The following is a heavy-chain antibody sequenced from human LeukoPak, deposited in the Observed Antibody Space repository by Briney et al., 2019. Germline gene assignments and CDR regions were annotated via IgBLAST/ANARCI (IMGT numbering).Heavy chain of an antibody. CDR3: ARGLTMPQRPFDY. CDR1: GGSFSVYY. J-gene: IGHJ4*02. D-gene: IGHD1-1*01. CDR2: INHSGST. Sequence: SETLSLTCAVYGGSFSVYYWSWIRQPPGKGLEWIGEINHSGSTNYNPSLKSRVTISVDTSKNQFSLKLSSVTAADTAVYYCARGLTMPQRPFDYWGQGTLVTVSS. V-gene: IGHV4-34*01.